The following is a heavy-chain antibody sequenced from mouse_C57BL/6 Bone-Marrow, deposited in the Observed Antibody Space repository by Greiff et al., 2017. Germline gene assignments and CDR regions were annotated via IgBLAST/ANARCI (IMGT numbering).Heavy chain of an antibody. CDR1: GYTFTSYW. D-gene: IGHD2-3*01. V-gene: IGHV1-69*01. Sequence: QVQLQQPGAELVMPGASVKLSCKASGYTFTSYWMHWVKQRPGQGLEWIGEIDPSDSYTNYNQKFKGKSTLTVDNSSSTAYMQLSSLTSEDSAVYYCAREDGYYYAMDYWGQGTSVTVSS. CDR2: IDPSDSYT. J-gene: IGHJ4*01. CDR3: AREDGYYYAMDY.